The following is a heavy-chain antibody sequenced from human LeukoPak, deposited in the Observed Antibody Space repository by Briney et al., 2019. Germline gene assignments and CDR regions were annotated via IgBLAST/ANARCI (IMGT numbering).Heavy chain of an antibody. D-gene: IGHD3-22*01. Sequence: PSETLSLTCKVSGGFISRNYWSWIRQSPGKGLEWIGYIYYSGSTNYNPSLKSRVTISVDTSKNQFSLKLSSVTAADTAVYYCARDGATDYYDSSGYVPFDYWGQGILVTVSS. J-gene: IGHJ4*02. CDR1: GGFISRNY. CDR3: ARDGATDYYDSSGYVPFDY. V-gene: IGHV4-59*01. CDR2: IYYSGST.